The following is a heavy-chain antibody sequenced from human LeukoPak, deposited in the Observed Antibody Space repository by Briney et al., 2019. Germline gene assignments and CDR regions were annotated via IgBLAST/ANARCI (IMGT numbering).Heavy chain of an antibody. V-gene: IGHV3-23*01. CDR2: ISDSGGRT. CDR3: ARDAIVGATTGFDY. D-gene: IGHD1-26*01. Sequence: GGSLRLSCAVSGITLSNYGMSWVRQAPGKGLEWVAGISDSGGRTTYADSVKGRFTISRDNSKNTLYLQMNSLRAEDTAVYYCARDAIVGATTGFDYWGQGTLVTVSS. J-gene: IGHJ4*02. CDR1: GITLSNYG.